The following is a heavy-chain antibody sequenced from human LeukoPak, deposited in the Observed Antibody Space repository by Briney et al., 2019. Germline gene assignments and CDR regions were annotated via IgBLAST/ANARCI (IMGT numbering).Heavy chain of an antibody. V-gene: IGHV4-61*02. D-gene: IGHD6-19*01. J-gene: IGHJ4*02. CDR2: IYNSGST. Sequence: SHTLSLTRTLSGRSISSGSYYWSWIRQPAGKGLEWIGRIYNSGSTNYNPSLKSRVTISVDTSKNQFSLKLSSVGAADTALYYCARGNPSLYSSGWYPFDYWGQGTLVTASP. CDR1: GRSISSGSYY. CDR3: ARGNPSLYSSGWYPFDY.